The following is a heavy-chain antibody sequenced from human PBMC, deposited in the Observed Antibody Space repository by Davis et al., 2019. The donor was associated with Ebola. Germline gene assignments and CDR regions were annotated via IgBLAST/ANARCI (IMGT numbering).Heavy chain of an antibody. J-gene: IGHJ5*02. V-gene: IGHV3-48*01. CDR2: VPTGGSRI. Sequence: PGGSLRLSCAASGFTFTSYTMNWVRQAPGKGLEWISYVPTGGSRIYYADSVKGRFTISRDNAKNSLYLQMNSLRAEDTAMYYCAKEDWWRFDPWGQGTLVTVSS. D-gene: IGHD2-8*02. CDR3: AKEDWWRFDP. CDR1: GFTFTSYT.